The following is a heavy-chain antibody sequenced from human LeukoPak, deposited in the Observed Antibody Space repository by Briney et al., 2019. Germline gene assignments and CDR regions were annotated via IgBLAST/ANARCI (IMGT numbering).Heavy chain of an antibody. Sequence: PGRSLRLSCAASGFTFSSYGMHWVRQATGKGLEWVAVIWYDGSNKYYADSVKGRFTISRDNSKNTLYLQMNSLRAEDTAVYYCAKDAKVPYSNYVNWFDPWGQGTLVTVSS. CDR1: GFTFSSYG. J-gene: IGHJ5*02. CDR2: IWYDGSNK. V-gene: IGHV3-33*06. CDR3: AKDAKVPYSNYVNWFDP. D-gene: IGHD4-11*01.